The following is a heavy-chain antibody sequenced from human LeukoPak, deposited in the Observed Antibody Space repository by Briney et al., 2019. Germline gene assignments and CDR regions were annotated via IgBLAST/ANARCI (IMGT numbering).Heavy chain of an antibody. D-gene: IGHD2-15*01. Sequence: PGGSLRLSCAASGFTFTTAWMSWVRQAPGKGLEWVSVISDSGGETYYTDSVKGRFTISRDNSKNTLYLQMNSLRAEDTAVYHCARGSGGAAFDPWGQGTLVTVSS. CDR1: GFTFTTAW. J-gene: IGHJ5*02. V-gene: IGHV3-23*01. CDR3: ARGSGGAAFDP. CDR2: ISDSGGET.